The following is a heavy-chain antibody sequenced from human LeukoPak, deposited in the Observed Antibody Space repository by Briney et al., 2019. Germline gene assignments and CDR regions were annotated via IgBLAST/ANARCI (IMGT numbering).Heavy chain of an antibody. CDR1: GGSNSSYY. V-gene: IGHV4-59*01. J-gene: IGHJ4*02. CDR3: ARGRVGTYYDSSGSYYFDY. CDR2: IYYSGST. D-gene: IGHD3-22*01. Sequence: SETLSLTCTVSGGSNSSYYWSWIRQPPGKGLEWIGYIYYSGSTNYNPSLKSRVTISVDTSKNQFSLKLSSVTAADTAVYYCARGRVGTYYDSSGSYYFDYWGQGTLVTVSS.